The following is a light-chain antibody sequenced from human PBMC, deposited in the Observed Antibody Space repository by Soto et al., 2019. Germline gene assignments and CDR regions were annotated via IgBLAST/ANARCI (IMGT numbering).Light chain of an antibody. CDR1: QSVSSN. V-gene: IGKV3-15*01. J-gene: IGKJ5*01. CDR2: GAS. CDR3: HQYATWT. Sequence: EIVMTQSPATLSVSPGERATLSCRASQSVSSNLAWYQQKPGQAPRLLIYGASTRATGIPARFSGSGSGTEFTLTISSLQSEDFAVYYCHQYATWTFGQGTRLEIK.